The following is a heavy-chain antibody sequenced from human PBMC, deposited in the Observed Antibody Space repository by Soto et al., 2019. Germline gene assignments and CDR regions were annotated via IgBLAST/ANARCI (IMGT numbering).Heavy chain of an antibody. Sequence: SETLSLTCSVSGGSINSDDHYWTWIRQPPGKGLEWIGSIYYSGTTNYNPSLKSRITVSIDTSKNQFPLNLTSVTAADTALYYCDRKSRGGYCLATWGQGTPVTVSS. CDR1: GGSINSDDHY. CDR3: DRKSRGGYCLAT. D-gene: IGHD6-19*01. CDR2: IYYSGTT. V-gene: IGHV4-30-4*01. J-gene: IGHJ5*02.